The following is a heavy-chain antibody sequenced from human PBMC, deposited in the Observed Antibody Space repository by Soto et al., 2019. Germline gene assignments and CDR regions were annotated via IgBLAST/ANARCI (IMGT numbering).Heavy chain of an antibody. J-gene: IGHJ4*02. V-gene: IGHV3-30*18. CDR2: ISXXGXXX. D-gene: IGHD4-17*01. Sequence: LRLSWAASGCTFSSYGMHWVLQAPGKGLEWVAXISXXGXXXXXAXXGKGRFTISRDNSTHTLYLQMNGLSAEDTAVYYWAKGPYGDEYSLDYWGQGTLVTVSS. CDR3: AKGPYGDEYSLDY. CDR1: GCTFSSYG.